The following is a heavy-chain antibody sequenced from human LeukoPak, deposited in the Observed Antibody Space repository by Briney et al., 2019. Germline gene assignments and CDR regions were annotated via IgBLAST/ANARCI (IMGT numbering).Heavy chain of an antibody. CDR3: ARGGAGWYVSVFDP. Sequence: SPTLSLTCAISGDSVSNNGASWNWIRQSPSRGLEWLGRTYYRTRWYFDYAVSVRSRATINPDTSKNQFSLQLDSVTPEDTAVYYCARGGAGWYVSVFDPWGQGTLVTVSS. V-gene: IGHV6-1*01. D-gene: IGHD6-19*01. CDR1: GDSVSNNGAS. CDR2: TYYRTRWYF. J-gene: IGHJ5*02.